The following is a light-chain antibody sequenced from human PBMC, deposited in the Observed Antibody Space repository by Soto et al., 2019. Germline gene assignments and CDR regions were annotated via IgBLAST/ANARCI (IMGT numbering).Light chain of an antibody. J-gene: IGLJ2*01. CDR3: SSYTSSSTLAVV. Sequence: QSVLTQPASVSGSPGQSITISCTGTSSDVGGYNYVSWYQQHPGKAPKLMIYEVSNRPSGVSNRFSGSKSGNTASLTISGLLAEDEAAYYCSSYTSSSTLAVVFGGGTKLTVL. V-gene: IGLV2-14*01. CDR2: EVS. CDR1: SSDVGGYNY.